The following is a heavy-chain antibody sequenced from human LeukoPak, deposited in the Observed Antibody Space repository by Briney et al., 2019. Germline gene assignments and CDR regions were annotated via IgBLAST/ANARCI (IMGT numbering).Heavy chain of an antibody. V-gene: IGHV1-18*01. CDR3: ARDSGVRYYDSSGYHVY. D-gene: IGHD3-22*01. J-gene: IGHJ4*02. CDR1: GYTFTSYG. Sequence: ASVKVSCKASGYTFTSYGISWVRQAPGQGLEWTGWISAYNGNTNYAQKLQGRVTMTTDTSTSTAYMELRSLRSDDTAVYYCARDSGVRYYDSSGYHVYWGQGTLVTVSS. CDR2: ISAYNGNT.